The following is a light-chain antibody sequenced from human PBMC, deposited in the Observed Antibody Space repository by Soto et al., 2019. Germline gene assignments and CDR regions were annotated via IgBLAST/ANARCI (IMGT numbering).Light chain of an antibody. CDR3: QKYNSALFT. CDR2: AAS. V-gene: IGKV1-27*01. J-gene: IGKJ3*01. CDR1: QGISNY. Sequence: DIQMTQSPSSLSASVGDRVTITCRASQGISNYLAWYQQKPGKVPKLLIYAASTLQSGVPYRFSGSGSGTDFTLTISSLQPEYVATYYCQKYNSALFTCDPGTKVDIK.